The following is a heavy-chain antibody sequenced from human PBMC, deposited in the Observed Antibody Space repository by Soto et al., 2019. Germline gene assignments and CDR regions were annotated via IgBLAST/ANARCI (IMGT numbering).Heavy chain of an antibody. CDR2: IYYSGTT. J-gene: IGHJ4*02. CDR1: GGSISSYY. V-gene: IGHV4-59*01. CDR3: ARGYFNILAGYYVDY. D-gene: IGHD3-9*01. Sequence: QVQLQESGPGLAKPSETLSLTCTVSGGSISSYYWNWIRQPPGKGLEWIGYIYYSGTTNYNPSLKSRVTISVDTSKTRFSLELRSVTAADTALYYCARGYFNILAGYYVDYWGQGTLVTVSS.